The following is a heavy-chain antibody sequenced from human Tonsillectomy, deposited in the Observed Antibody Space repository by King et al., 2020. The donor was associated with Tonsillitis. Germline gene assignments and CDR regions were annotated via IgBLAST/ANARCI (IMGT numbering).Heavy chain of an antibody. CDR1: GGSISSYY. Sequence: VQLQESGPGLVKPSETLSLTCTVSGGSISSYYWSWIRQPPGKGLEWIVYIYYSGSTNYNPSLKSRVTISVDTSKNQFSLKLSSVTAADTAVYYCARGKLDGYKGAFDIWGQGTMVTVSS. J-gene: IGHJ3*02. CDR2: IYYSGST. D-gene: IGHD5-24*01. V-gene: IGHV4-59*01. CDR3: ARGKLDGYKGAFDI.